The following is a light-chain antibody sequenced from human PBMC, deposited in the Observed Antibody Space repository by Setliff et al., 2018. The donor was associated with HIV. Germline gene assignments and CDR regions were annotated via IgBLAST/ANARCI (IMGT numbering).Light chain of an antibody. CDR1: SSDIGAYDY. Sequence: QSVLTQPRSVSGSRGQSITFSCTGTSSDIGAYDYVSWYQQHPGKAPKLITYGVDKRPSGVPTRFSGFKSGNTASLTIYGLQPEDEADYFCCSYAGSSIFVFGKGTKGTVL. V-gene: IGLV2-11*01. CDR2: GVD. J-gene: IGLJ1*01. CDR3: CSYAGSSIFV.